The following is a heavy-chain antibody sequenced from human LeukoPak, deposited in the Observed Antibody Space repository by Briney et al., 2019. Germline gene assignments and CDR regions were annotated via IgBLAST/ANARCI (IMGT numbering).Heavy chain of an antibody. Sequence: GESLRLSCAASGFTFSSYWMSWVRQSLGKGLEWVANIKPDGSEKYFMDSVKGRFTISRDNAKNALYLEMNSLRAEDTAEYFCARERMYSGSGSTYPYYDYWGQGTLVTVSS. J-gene: IGHJ4*02. CDR3: ARERMYSGSGSTYPYYDY. D-gene: IGHD3-10*01. CDR2: IKPDGSEK. V-gene: IGHV3-7*01. CDR1: GFTFSSYW.